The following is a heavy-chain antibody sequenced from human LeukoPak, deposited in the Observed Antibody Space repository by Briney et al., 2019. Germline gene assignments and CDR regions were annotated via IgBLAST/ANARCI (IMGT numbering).Heavy chain of an antibody. CDR2: ISGSGGNT. J-gene: IGHJ3*02. V-gene: IGHV3-23*01. CDR3: AKSNGYGLIDI. D-gene: IGHD3-10*01. CDR1: GFTFSSYS. Sequence: GGSLRLSCAASGFTFSSYSMNWVRQAPGKGLEWVSAISGSGGNTYYADSVKGRFTISRDNSKNTLYLQMKSLRAEDTAVYYCAKSNGYGLIDIWGQGTMVTVSS.